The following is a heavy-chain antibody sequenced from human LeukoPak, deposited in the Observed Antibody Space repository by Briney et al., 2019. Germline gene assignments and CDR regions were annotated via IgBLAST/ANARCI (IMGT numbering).Heavy chain of an antibody. V-gene: IGHV3-15*01. Sequence: GGSLRLSCAGSGFTFSNVWMSWVRQAPGKGLGWVGRVKRKTDGGTTDYAAPVKGRFTVSRDDSKNTVYLQMNSLETEDTAVYYCATGYAGAFEIWGQGTMVTVSS. J-gene: IGHJ3*02. CDR1: GFTFSNVW. CDR2: VKRKTDGGTT. D-gene: IGHD1-1*01. CDR3: ATGYAGAFEI.